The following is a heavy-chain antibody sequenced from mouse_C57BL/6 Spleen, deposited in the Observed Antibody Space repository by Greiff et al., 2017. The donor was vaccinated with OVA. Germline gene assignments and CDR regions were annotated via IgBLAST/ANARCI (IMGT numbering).Heavy chain of an antibody. CDR1: GYTFTSYW. CDR3: AKNIYYGDYESV. V-gene: IGHV1-55*01. Sequence: VQLQQPGAEFVKPGASVKMSCKASGYTFTSYWITWVKQRPGQGLEWIGDIYPGSGSANYNEKFKGKATLTVDTSSSTAYMQLSSLTSEDSAVYFCAKNIYYGDYESVWGTGTTVTVSS. CDR2: IYPGSGSA. D-gene: IGHD2-13*01. J-gene: IGHJ1*03.